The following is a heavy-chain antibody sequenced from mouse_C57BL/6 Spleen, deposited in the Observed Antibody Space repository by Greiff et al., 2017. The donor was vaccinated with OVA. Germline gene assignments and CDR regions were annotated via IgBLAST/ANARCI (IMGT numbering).Heavy chain of an antibody. CDR1: GYTFTSYW. CDR3: ARRTTVVAPDGMDY. J-gene: IGHJ4*01. D-gene: IGHD1-1*01. CDR2: IDPSDSYT. Sequence: QVQLQQPGAELVKPGASVKLSCKASGYTFTSYWMQWVQQRPGQGLEWIGEIDPSDSYTNYNQKFKGKATLTVDTSSSTAYMQLSSLTSEDSAVYYCARRTTVVAPDGMDYWGQGTSVTVSS. V-gene: IGHV1-50*01.